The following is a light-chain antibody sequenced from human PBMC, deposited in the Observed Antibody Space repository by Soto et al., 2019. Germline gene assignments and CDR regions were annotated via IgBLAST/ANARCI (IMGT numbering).Light chain of an antibody. J-gene: IGKJ3*01. CDR2: DAS. Sequence: EIVLTQSPATLSLSPGERATLSCRASQSVSSYLAWYQQKPGQAPRLLIYDASNRATGIPARFSGSGSGTDFTLTISSLEPEDFAVYYCQQRSNWPLLFTFGPGTKADIK. CDR3: QQRSNWPLLFT. CDR1: QSVSSY. V-gene: IGKV3-11*01.